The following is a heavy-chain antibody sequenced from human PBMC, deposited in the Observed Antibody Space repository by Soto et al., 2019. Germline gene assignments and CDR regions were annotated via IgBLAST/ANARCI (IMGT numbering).Heavy chain of an antibody. CDR2: IKDDGSET. CDR1: GFTFRTSW. J-gene: IGHJ3*01. D-gene: IGHD6-19*01. V-gene: IGHV3-7*03. Sequence: PGGSLRLSCAASGFTFRTSWMSWVRLPPGNGLEWVANIKDDGSETYYVDSVKGRFTISRDNAKNSLYLQMSSLRVEDTAVYSCVREASGGYSRGSFDFWGRGTMVTVSS. CDR3: VREASGGYSRGSFDF.